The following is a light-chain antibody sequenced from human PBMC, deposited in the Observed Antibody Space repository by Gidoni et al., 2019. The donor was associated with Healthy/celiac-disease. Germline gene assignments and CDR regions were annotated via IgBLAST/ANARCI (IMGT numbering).Light chain of an antibody. Sequence: DIQMTHSPSSLSASVGDRVTITCRASQSIRSYLNWYQQKPGKAPKLLIYAASRLQSGVPSRFSGSGSGTDFTLTISSLQPEDFATYYCQQSYSTPYTFGQGTKLEIK. CDR2: AAS. J-gene: IGKJ2*01. CDR1: QSIRSY. V-gene: IGKV1-39*01. CDR3: QQSYSTPYT.